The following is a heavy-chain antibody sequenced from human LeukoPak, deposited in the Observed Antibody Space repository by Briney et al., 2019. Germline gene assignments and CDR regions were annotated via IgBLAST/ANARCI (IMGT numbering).Heavy chain of an antibody. CDR1: GYTFTGSY. V-gene: IGHV1-2*02. CDR3: ASRGGTYPKYYYMDV. CDR2: INPNNGGT. J-gene: IGHJ6*03. Sequence: ASVKVSCKASGYTFTGSYMHWVRQAPGQGLQWMGWINPNNGGTIYAQKFQGRVTRTGDTSINTAYMELSSLRSDDTAVYYCASRGGTYPKYYYMDVWGKGTTVTVSS.